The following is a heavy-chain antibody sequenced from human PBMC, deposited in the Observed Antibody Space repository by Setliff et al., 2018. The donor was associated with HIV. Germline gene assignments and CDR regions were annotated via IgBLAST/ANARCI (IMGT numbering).Heavy chain of an antibody. V-gene: IGHV4-38-2*01. CDR1: GYSISSGYY. D-gene: IGHD5-12*01. CDR2: FYHSGRT. CDR3: AGRDGYNRYYFDF. J-gene: IGHJ4*02. Sequence: SETLSLTCAVSGYSISSGYYWGWIRQPPGKGLEWIGSFYHSGRTYYNPSLKSRVTILVDTSKNQFSLKVTSVTAADTAVYYCAGRDGYNRYYFDFWGQGTLVTVSS.